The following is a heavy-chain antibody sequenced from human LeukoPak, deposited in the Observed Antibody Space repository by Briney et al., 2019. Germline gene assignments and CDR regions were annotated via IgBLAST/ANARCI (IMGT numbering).Heavy chain of an antibody. J-gene: IGHJ4*02. D-gene: IGHD3-3*01. Sequence: PGGSLRLSSAASGFTFSDYYMSWIRQAPGKGLEWVSYISSSGSTIYYADSVKGRFTISRDNAKNSLYLQMNSLRAEDTAVYYCAAKYYDFWSGYYDWGQGTLVTVSS. CDR3: AAKYYDFWSGYYD. V-gene: IGHV3-11*04. CDR1: GFTFSDYY. CDR2: ISSSGSTI.